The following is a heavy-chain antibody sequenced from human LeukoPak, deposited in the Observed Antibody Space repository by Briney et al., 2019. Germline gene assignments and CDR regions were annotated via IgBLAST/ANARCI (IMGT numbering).Heavy chain of an antibody. D-gene: IGHD3-3*01. CDR1: GYTFTNYA. V-gene: IGHV1-3*01. CDR2: INAGNGDT. CDR3: ARGLWSAHRREYYFDS. Sequence: VASVKVSCKAPGYTFTNYAVNWLRQAPGQRLEWMGWINAGNGDTKFSQNYQARVTITRDASASTAYMELSSLTSEDTAVYFCARGLWSAHRREYYFDSWGQGTLVTVSS. J-gene: IGHJ4*02.